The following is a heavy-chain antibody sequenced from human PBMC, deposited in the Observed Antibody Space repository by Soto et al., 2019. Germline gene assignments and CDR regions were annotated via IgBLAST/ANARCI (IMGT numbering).Heavy chain of an antibody. CDR1: GGSINSSSYY. CDR2: IYYSGST. Sequence: QLQLQESGPGLVKPSETLSLTCTVSGGSINSSSYYWGWIRQPPGKRLEWIGSIYYSGSTYYNPSLRSRVTISVDTSKNQFSLKLSSVTTAVTAVYYCARRADGNLDYWGQGTLVTVSS. J-gene: IGHJ4*02. D-gene: IGHD4-17*01. CDR3: ARRADGNLDY. V-gene: IGHV4-39*01.